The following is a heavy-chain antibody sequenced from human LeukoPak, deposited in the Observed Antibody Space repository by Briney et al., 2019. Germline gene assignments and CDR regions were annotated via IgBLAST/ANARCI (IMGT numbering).Heavy chain of an antibody. D-gene: IGHD5-18*01. J-gene: IGHJ4*02. CDR1: GLTFSSYG. Sequence: GGSLRLSCAASGLTFSSYGMHWVRQAPGKGLEWVAVIWYDGSNKYYADSVKGRFTISRDNSKNTLYLQMNSLRAEDTAVYYCARDLDTAMVFFDYWGQGTLVTVSS. CDR2: IWYDGSNK. V-gene: IGHV3-33*01. CDR3: ARDLDTAMVFFDY.